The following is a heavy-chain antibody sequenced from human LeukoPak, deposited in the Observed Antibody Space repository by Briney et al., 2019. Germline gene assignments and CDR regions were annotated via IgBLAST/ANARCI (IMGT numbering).Heavy chain of an antibody. CDR3: ARDRHTAMVYYYYYMDV. J-gene: IGHJ6*03. Sequence: GGSLRLSCAGSGFTFSNYSINWVRQAPGKGLEWVSSISPSSHYIYYADSVRGRFTISRDNARNSLYLQMNSLRDGDTAVYYCARDRHTAMVYYYYYMDVWGTGTTVTVSS. V-gene: IGHV3-21*04. CDR1: GFTFSNYS. CDR2: ISPSSHYI. D-gene: IGHD5-18*01.